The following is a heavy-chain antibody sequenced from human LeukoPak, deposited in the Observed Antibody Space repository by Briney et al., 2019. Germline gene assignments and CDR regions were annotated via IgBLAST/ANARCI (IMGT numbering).Heavy chain of an antibody. V-gene: IGHV5-51*01. CDR3: ARQGGRWAFFDY. J-gene: IGHJ4*02. D-gene: IGHD6-19*01. CDR1: GYSFTTYW. Sequence: GESLKISCTGSGYSFTTYWIGWVRQMPGKGLEWMGIIYPDDSDTKYSPSFQGQVTISADKSISTAYLQWSSLKASDTAMYYCARQGGRWAFFDYWGQGTLATVSS. CDR2: IYPDDSDT.